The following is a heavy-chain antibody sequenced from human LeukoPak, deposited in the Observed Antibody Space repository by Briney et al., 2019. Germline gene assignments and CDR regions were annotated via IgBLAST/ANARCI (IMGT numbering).Heavy chain of an antibody. D-gene: IGHD3-10*01. J-gene: IGHJ4*02. V-gene: IGHV3-21*04. CDR1: GFTFSSYS. CDR3: AKEHLNYYGSGSYGDY. CDR2: ISSSSSYI. Sequence: GGSLRLSCAASGFTFSSYSMNWVRQAPGKGLEWVSSISSSSSYIYYADSVKGRFTISRDNAKNSLYLQMNSLRAEDTAVYYCAKEHLNYYGSGSYGDYWGQGTLVTVSS.